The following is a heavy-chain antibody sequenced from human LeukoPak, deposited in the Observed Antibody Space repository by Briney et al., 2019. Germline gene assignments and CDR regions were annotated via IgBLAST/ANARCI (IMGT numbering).Heavy chain of an antibody. V-gene: IGHV5-51*01. CDR3: ARRETGPYFDY. J-gene: IGHJ4*02. D-gene: IGHD1-1*01. CDR2: IYPGDSDT. CDR1: GDSFTSYW. Sequence: GESLKISCRGSGDSFTSYWSGCVRQMPRNGLECMGIIYPGDSDTRYSPSFQRQVTISADKSISTAYLQRSSLRASDTAMYYCARRETGPYFDYWGEGTLVTVSS.